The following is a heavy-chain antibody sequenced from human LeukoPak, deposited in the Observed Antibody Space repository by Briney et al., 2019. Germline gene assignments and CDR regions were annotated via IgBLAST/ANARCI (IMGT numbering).Heavy chain of an antibody. CDR1: GGSFTIYS. J-gene: IGHJ4*02. CDR3: DRRVRSADYRLDY. D-gene: IGHD4-11*01. Sequence: SETLSLTCAVYGGSFTIYSWTWIRQPPGKSLEWVGEISPSGNTQYNPSLKSRVTISLDASKSQFYLKLNSVTAADTAVYYCDRRVRSADYRLDYWGQGTLVTVSS. CDR2: ISPSGNT. V-gene: IGHV4-34*01.